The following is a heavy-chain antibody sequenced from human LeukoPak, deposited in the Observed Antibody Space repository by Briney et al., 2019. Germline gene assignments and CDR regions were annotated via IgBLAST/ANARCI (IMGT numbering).Heavy chain of an antibody. CDR2: ISSSSSYI. CDR3: ARGWYYYDSSGPHDY. Sequence: KPGGSPRLSCAASGFTFSSYSMNWVRQAPGKGLEWVSSISSSSSYIYYADSVKGRFTISRDNAKNSLYLQMNSLRAEDTAVYYCARGWYYYDSSGPHDYWGQGTLVTVSS. V-gene: IGHV3-21*01. J-gene: IGHJ4*02. CDR1: GFTFSSYS. D-gene: IGHD3-22*01.